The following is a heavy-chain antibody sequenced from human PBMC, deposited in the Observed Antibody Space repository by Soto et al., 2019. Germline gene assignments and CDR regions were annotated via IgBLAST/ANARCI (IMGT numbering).Heavy chain of an antibody. Sequence: GGSLRLSCAASGFTSSGYNMNWVRQAPGKGLEWVSYISSSSSTIYYADSVKGRFTISRDNAKNSLYLQMNSLRDEDTAVYYCARETTVTYYGMDVWGQGTTVTVSS. V-gene: IGHV3-48*02. CDR1: GFTSSGYN. CDR3: ARETTVTYYGMDV. CDR2: ISSSSSTI. D-gene: IGHD4-4*01. J-gene: IGHJ6*02.